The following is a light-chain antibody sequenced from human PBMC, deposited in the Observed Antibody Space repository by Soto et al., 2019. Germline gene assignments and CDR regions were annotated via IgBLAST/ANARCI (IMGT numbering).Light chain of an antibody. CDR3: QHRCKWPRT. V-gene: IGKV3-11*01. Sequence: EIVLTQSPATLSLSPGERATLSCRASQSVSSYLAWYQQKPGQAPRLLIYGASNRAIGIPASYSGSGSETYFTLTISSLEPEDFAVYYCQHRCKWPRTFGQGTKLEIK. CDR2: GAS. J-gene: IGKJ2*01. CDR1: QSVSSY.